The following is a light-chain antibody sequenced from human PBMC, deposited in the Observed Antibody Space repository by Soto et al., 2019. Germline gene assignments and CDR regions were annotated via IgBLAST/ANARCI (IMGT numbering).Light chain of an antibody. J-gene: IGKJ1*01. Sequence: EIVMTQSPATLSVSPGERATLSCRASQSVGSNLAWYQQRPGQAPRLLIYATSTRATGVPARFSGSGSGTEFTLTSSSLQSEDLAVYYCQEYSSWWTFGQGTKVEIK. V-gene: IGKV3-15*01. CDR2: ATS. CDR3: QEYSSWWT. CDR1: QSVGSN.